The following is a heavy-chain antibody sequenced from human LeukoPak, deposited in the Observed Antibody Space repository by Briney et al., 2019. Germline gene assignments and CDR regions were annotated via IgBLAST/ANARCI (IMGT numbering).Heavy chain of an antibody. CDR3: ARDAWTQRGHSGHAQTAWYFDL. Sequence: SETLSLTRTVSGGSISCYYWSWIRQPPGKGLEWIGYIYYCGSTNYNPSLKSRVTISVDTSKNQFSLELSSVTAADTAVYYCARDAWTQRGHSGHAQTAWYFDLWGRGTLVTVSS. D-gene: IGHD5-12*01. CDR1: GGSISCYY. V-gene: IGHV4-59*01. J-gene: IGHJ2*01. CDR2: IYYCGST.